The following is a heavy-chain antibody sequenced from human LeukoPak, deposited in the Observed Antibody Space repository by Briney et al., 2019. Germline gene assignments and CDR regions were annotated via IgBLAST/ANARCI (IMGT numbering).Heavy chain of an antibody. J-gene: IGHJ4*02. CDR2: ISYNGHIQ. D-gene: IGHD1-1*01. CDR1: GFGLSDCA. CDR3: AKERERFSS. V-gene: IGHV3-30-3*01. Sequence: QPGGSLRLSCAASGFGLSDCAMHWVRQAPGKGLEWVALISYNGHIQYYTESVKGRFTISRDSSKNTLYLQMNSLRVEDTAVYYCAKERERFSSWGQGPLVTVSS.